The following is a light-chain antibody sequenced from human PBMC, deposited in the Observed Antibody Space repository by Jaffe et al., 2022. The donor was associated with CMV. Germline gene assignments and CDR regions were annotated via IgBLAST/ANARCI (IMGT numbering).Light chain of an antibody. CDR2: SAS. J-gene: IGKJ2*01. Sequence: DIQMTQSPFSLSASVGDRVTITCRASQSVSRYLNWYQQKPGKAPKLLIYSASSLQIGVPSRFSGSGSGTDFTLTIDSLQPEDFATYYCQQTYSTPLNTFGQGTNLEIK. CDR1: QSVSRY. CDR3: QQTYSTPLNT. V-gene: IGKV1-39*01.